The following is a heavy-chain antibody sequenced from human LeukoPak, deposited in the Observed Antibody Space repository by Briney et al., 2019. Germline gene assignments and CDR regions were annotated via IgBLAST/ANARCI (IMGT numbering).Heavy chain of an antibody. CDR1: GYTFTGYY. V-gene: IGHV1-2*02. J-gene: IGHJ5*02. CDR2: INPNSGGT. Sequence: ASVKVSCKASGYTFTGYYMHWVRQAPGQGLEWMGWINPNSGGTNYAQKFQGRVTMTRDTSISTAYMELSRLRSDDTAVYYCARDVPEGNGAITMLRGVRLHRLTNFDPWGQGTLVTVSS. D-gene: IGHD3-10*01. CDR3: ARDVPEGNGAITMLRGVRLHRLTNFDP.